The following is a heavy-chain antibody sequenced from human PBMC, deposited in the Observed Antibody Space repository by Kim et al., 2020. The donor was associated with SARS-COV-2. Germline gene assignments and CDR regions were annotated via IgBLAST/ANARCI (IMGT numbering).Heavy chain of an antibody. CDR1: GFTFSSYA. Sequence: GGSLRLSCAASGFTFSSYAMSWVRQAPGKGLEWVSAISGSGGSTYYADSVKGRFTISRDNSKNTLYLQMNSLRAEDTAVYYCAKDLDPYYDILTGTSMDVWGQGTTVTVSS. CDR3: AKDLDPYYDILTGTSMDV. D-gene: IGHD3-9*01. CDR2: ISGSGGST. J-gene: IGHJ6*02. V-gene: IGHV3-23*01.